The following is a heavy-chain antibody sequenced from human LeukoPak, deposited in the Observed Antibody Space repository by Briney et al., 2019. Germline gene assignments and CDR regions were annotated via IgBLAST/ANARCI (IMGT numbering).Heavy chain of an antibody. Sequence: ASVKVSCKASGYTFTGYYMHWVRQAPGQGLEWMGWINPNSGGTNYAQKFQGRVTMTRDTSISTAYMELSRLRSDDTAVYYCARALPPYGSGSYYNYYYYYYMDVWGKGTTVTVSS. CDR3: ARALPPYGSGSYYNYYYYYYMDV. CDR1: GYTFTGYY. J-gene: IGHJ6*03. CDR2: INPNSGGT. D-gene: IGHD3-10*01. V-gene: IGHV1-2*02.